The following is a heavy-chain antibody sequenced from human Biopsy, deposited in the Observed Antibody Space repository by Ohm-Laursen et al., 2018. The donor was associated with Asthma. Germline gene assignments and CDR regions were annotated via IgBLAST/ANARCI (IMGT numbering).Heavy chain of an antibody. CDR2: ITGSGGTT. CDR1: GFTFSSSA. Sequence: SLRLSCAASGFTFSSSAMSWVRQASGKGLERVSAITGSGGTTYYADSVRGRFTISRDNSKSTLFPQMDSLSAEDTAVYYCAKDFRGIAVAGDRGFDYWGQGTLVTVSS. CDR3: AKDFRGIAVAGDRGFDY. D-gene: IGHD6-19*01. J-gene: IGHJ4*02. V-gene: IGHV3-23*01.